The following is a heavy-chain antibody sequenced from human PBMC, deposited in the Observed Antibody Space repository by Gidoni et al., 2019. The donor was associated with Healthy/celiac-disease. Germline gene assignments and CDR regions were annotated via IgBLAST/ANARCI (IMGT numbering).Heavy chain of an antibody. V-gene: IGHV3-9*01. D-gene: IGHD3-3*01. Sequence: EVQLVESGGGLVQPGRSLTLSCAASGFTFDEYAMHWVRQAPGKGLEWVSGISWNSGSIGYADSVKGRFTISRDNAKNSLYLQMNSLRAEDTALYYCAKGVSYWSGYPDYWGQGTLVTVFS. CDR1: GFTFDEYA. CDR3: AKGVSYWSGYPDY. CDR2: ISWNSGSI. J-gene: IGHJ4*02.